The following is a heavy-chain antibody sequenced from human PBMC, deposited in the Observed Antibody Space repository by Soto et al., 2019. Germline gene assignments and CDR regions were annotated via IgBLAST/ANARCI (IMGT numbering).Heavy chain of an antibody. CDR2: IYYSGST. D-gene: IGHD4-4*01. CDR3: ARHSNRNYGLYYFDY. Sequence: SETLSLTCTVSVGSVSSYYWSWIRQSPGKGLEWIGYIYYSGSTKYKPSLKSRVTISVDTSKNQFSLKLTSVTAADTAVYYCARHSNRNYGLYYFDYWGLGALVTVSS. CDR1: VGSVSSYY. J-gene: IGHJ4*02. V-gene: IGHV4-59*08.